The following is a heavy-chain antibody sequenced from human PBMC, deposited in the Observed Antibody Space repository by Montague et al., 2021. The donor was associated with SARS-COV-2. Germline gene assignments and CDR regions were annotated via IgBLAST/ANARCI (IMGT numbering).Heavy chain of an antibody. CDR2: IYYSGST. D-gene: IGHD2-8*01. J-gene: IGHJ6*02. V-gene: IGHV4-31*03. CDR1: GGSISSGGYY. CDR3: ARGEGVMVYVYGMDV. Sequence: LSLTCTVSGGSISSGGYYWSWIRQHPGKGLEWIGYIYYSGSTNYNPSLKSRLTISVDTSKNQFSLKLSSVTAADTAVYYCARGEGVMVYVYGMDVWGQGTTVTVSS.